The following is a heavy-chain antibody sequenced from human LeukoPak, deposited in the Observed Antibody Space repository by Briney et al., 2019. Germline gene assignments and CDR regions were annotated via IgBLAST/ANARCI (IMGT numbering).Heavy chain of an antibody. Sequence: GGSLRLSCAASGFTFSRFWMPWVRQPPGKGLMWVSRINTEGSSTKYADSVKGRFTISRDNAKTSLYLQMNNLRAKDTALYYCATRGRYCSGASCFGSDIFNMWGQGTMVTVSS. CDR2: INTEGSST. D-gene: IGHD2-15*01. CDR1: GFTFSRFW. V-gene: IGHV3-74*03. J-gene: IGHJ3*02. CDR3: ATRGRYCSGASCFGSDIFNM.